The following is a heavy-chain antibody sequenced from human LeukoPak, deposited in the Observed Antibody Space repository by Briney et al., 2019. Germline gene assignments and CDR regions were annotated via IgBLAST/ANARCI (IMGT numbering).Heavy chain of an antibody. J-gene: IGHJ5*02. CDR2: IWYDGSNK. D-gene: IGHD2-2*01. V-gene: IGHV3-33*01. CDR3: AREAGSTPINWFDP. Sequence: GGSLRLSCAASGFTFSSYGMHWVRQAPGKGLEWVAVIWYDGSNKYYADSVKGRFTISRDNSKNTLYLQMNSLRAEDTAVYYCAREAGSTPINWFDPWGQGTLVTASS. CDR1: GFTFSSYG.